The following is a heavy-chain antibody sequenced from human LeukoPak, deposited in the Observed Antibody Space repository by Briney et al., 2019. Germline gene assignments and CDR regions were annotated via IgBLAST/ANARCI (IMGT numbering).Heavy chain of an antibody. V-gene: IGHV1-18*04. J-gene: IGHJ4*02. CDR1: GYAFTSYG. D-gene: IGHD5-18*01. Sequence: VASVKVSCKAAGYAFTSYGISWVRQAPGQGLEWMGWISAYNGNTNYAQKLQGRVTMTTDTSTSTAYMELRSLRSDDTAVYYCARLDTAMATPDYWGQGTLVTVSS. CDR2: ISAYNGNT. CDR3: ARLDTAMATPDY.